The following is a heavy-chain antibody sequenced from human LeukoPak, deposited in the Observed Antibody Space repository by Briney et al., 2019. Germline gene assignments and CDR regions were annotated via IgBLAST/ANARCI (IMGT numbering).Heavy chain of an antibody. Sequence: GGSLRLSCAASGFTFSNYAMNWVRQTPGKGLVWVSRINTDGRTITYADSVKGRFTISRDNAKNTLYLQMNSLRAEDTAVYYCVRSAFLTTEFYFDYWGHGTLVTVSS. CDR2: INTDGRTI. V-gene: IGHV3-74*01. D-gene: IGHD4-11*01. CDR3: VRSAFLTTEFYFDY. CDR1: GFTFSNYA. J-gene: IGHJ4*01.